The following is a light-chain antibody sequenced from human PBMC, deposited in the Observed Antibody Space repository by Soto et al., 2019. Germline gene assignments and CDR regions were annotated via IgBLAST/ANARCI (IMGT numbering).Light chain of an antibody. CDR1: QAVNTR. CDR2: LAS. J-gene: IGKJ1*01. V-gene: IGKV3-11*01. CDR3: HQRQSWPRT. Sequence: EIVLTQSPATLSSFPGDRVTLSCRASQAVNTRLAWYQHKPGQAPRLLIYLASNRAAGVPARFSGSGSGTAFTLTISDVEPEDFAVYSCHQRQSWPRTFGKGTTVYIK.